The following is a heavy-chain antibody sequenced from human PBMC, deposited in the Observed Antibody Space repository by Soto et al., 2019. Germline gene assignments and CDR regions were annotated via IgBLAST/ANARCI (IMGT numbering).Heavy chain of an antibody. CDR3: ANAGDISDSAFGC. Sequence: GGSLRLSCSASGFTFSDYYMGWIRQAPGKGLEWVSYISSSGSYTNYAASLKGRVTVSRDNAKNSLYLQMNSLRAEDTALYYCANAGDISDSAFGCWRQGPLITVPQ. J-gene: IGHJ4*02. D-gene: IGHD3-9*01. V-gene: IGHV3-11*06. CDR2: ISSSGSYT. CDR1: GFTFSDYY.